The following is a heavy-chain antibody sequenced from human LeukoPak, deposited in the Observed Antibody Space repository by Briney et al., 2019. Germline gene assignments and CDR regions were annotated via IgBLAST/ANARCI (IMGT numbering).Heavy chain of an antibody. CDR2: ISAYNGNT. J-gene: IGHJ4*02. Sequence: ASVKVSGMASGYTFTSYGISWVRQASGQGLEWMGWISAYNGNTNYAQKLQGRVTMTTDTSTSTAYMELRSLRSDDTAVYYCARAECLCSSPSCYGCDYWGQGTLVTVSS. D-gene: IGHD2-2*01. CDR3: ARAECLCSSPSCYGCDY. V-gene: IGHV1-18*01. CDR1: GYTFTSYG.